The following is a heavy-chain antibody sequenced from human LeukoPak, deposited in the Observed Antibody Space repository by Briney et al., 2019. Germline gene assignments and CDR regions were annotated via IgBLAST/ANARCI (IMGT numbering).Heavy chain of an antibody. CDR1: GGSLSSSSYY. Sequence: SETLSLTCTVSGGSLSSSSYYWGWIRQPPGKGLEWIGSVYYTGASYYNPSLKSRVTISIDTSKKHFSLKLTSVTAADTAVYYCARGAPPQNWGQGTLVTVSS. CDR3: ARGAPPQN. CDR2: VYYTGAS. J-gene: IGHJ4*02. V-gene: IGHV4-39*07.